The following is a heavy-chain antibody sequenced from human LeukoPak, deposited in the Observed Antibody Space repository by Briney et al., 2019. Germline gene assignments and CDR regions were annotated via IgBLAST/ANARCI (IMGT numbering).Heavy chain of an antibody. CDR2: ISRDGIIT. Sequence: GGSLRLSCAGSGFTFNNYWMHWVRQAPGKGLVWVSRISRDGIITNYADSVKGRFTISRDDAKNTLYLQMNSLRVEDTAVYYCARRDEHYYYDRSGYLQHWGQGTLVTVSS. D-gene: IGHD3-22*01. CDR3: ARRDEHYYYDRSGYLQH. J-gene: IGHJ1*01. CDR1: GFTFNNYW. V-gene: IGHV3-74*01.